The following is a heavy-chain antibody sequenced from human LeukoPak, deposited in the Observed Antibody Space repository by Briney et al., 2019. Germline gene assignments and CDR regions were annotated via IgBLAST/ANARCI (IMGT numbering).Heavy chain of an antibody. D-gene: IGHD2-8*01. V-gene: IGHV3-74*01. CDR3: ARVRGGDTKDFDY. J-gene: IGHJ4*02. CDR2: INSDGSST. Sequence: GGSLRLSCAASGGTFSSYWMHWVRQAPGKGLVWVSRINSDGSSTSYADSVKGRFTISRDNAKNTLYLQMNSLRDEDTAVYYCARVRGGDTKDFDYWGQGTLVTVSS. CDR1: GGTFSSYW.